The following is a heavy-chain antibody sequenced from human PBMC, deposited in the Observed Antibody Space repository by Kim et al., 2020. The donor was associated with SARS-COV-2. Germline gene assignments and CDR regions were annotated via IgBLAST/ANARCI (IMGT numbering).Heavy chain of an antibody. CDR2: IKSRTDGTTT. V-gene: IGHV3-15*01. CDR1: GFTLSNAW. CDR3: TIDQGNSTGYYHFDY. Sequence: GGSLRLSCAASGFTLSNAWMKWVRQAPGKGLECVGRIKSRTDGTTTDYAAPVKGRFTISRDDSENTLYLQMNSLKTEDTAVYYCTIDQGNSTGYYHFDYWGQGTLVTVSS. D-gene: IGHD3-22*01. J-gene: IGHJ4*02.